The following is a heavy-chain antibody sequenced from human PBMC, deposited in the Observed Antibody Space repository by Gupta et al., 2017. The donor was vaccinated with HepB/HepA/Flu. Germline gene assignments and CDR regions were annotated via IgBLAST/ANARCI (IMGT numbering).Heavy chain of an antibody. D-gene: IGHD3-3*01. V-gene: IGHV4-39*01. CDR1: GGSISSSSYY. J-gene: IGHJ5*02. CDR3: AVSLTYYDFWSGYYEVLRYDWFDP. CDR2: IYYSGST. Sequence: QLQLQESGPGLVKPSETLSLTCTVSGGSISSSSYYWGWIRQHPGKGLEWIGSIYYSGSTYYNPSLKSRVTISVDTSKNQFSLKLSSVTAADTAVYYCAVSLTYYDFWSGYYEVLRYDWFDPWGQGTLVTVSS.